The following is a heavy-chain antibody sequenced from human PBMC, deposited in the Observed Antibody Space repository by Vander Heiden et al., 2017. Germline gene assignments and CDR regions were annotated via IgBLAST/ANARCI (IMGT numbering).Heavy chain of an antibody. Sequence: EVQLVESGGALVQPGGSLRLSCTASGFTFSDYSMNWVRQALGKVLEWVSYIGTTTSPIYYADSVKGRFTISRDNAKNSLYLQMDSLRDEDTAVYYCARGPPLFDPWGQGTLVTVSS. CDR1: GFTFSDYS. CDR2: IGTTTSPI. J-gene: IGHJ5*02. CDR3: ARGPPLFDP. V-gene: IGHV3-48*02.